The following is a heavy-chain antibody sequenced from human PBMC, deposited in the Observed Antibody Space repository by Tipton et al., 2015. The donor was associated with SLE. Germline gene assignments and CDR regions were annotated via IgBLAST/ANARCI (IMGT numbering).Heavy chain of an antibody. CDR1: GGSISSGSYY. Sequence: TLSLTCTVSGGSISSGSYYWGWIRQPPGKGLEWIGSIYHSGSTYYNPFLKSRVTMSVDTSRKQFSLKLTSVTAADTAVYYCARRGWVDAFDIWGQGTMVIVSS. CDR3: ARRGWVDAFDI. D-gene: IGHD6-19*01. V-gene: IGHV4-39*07. J-gene: IGHJ3*02. CDR2: IYHSGST.